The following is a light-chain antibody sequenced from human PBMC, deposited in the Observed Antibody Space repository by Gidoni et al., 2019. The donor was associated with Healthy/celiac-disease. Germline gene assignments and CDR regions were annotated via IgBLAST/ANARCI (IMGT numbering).Light chain of an antibody. CDR3: QQYYSFPLT. J-gene: IGKJ3*01. Sequence: VIWMTQSPSLLSASTGDRVPISCRMSQGISSYLAWYQQKPGKALELLIYAASSLKSGVPSRFSGSGSGTDFTFTISCLQSEDFATYYCQQYYSFPLTFGPGTKVDIK. V-gene: IGKV1D-8*01. CDR2: AAS. CDR1: QGISSY.